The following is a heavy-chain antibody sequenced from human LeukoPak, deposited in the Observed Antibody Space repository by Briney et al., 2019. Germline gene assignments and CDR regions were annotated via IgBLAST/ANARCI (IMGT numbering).Heavy chain of an antibody. J-gene: IGHJ3*02. CDR1: GFTFSNYW. Sequence: GGSLRLSCTASGFTFSNYWMSWVRQAPGKGLEWVAGMSFDGSQYYVESVKGRFTISRDNSGNTVYLHMTSLRPEDTAVYFCAREGHTSGFCGAFDIWGQGTTVTISS. D-gene: IGHD5-12*01. CDR2: MSFDGSQ. V-gene: IGHV3-30*03. CDR3: AREGHTSGFCGAFDI.